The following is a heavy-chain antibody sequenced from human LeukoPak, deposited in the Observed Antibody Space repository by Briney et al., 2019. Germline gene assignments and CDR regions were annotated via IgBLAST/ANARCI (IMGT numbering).Heavy chain of an antibody. Sequence: ASVKVSCKASGYPFTSYGISWVRQAPGQGLEWLGWISAYNGNTNYAQRLQGRVTMTIDTSTSTAYMELRSLRSDDTAVYYCARVRLSLMDVWGKGTTVTVSS. V-gene: IGHV1-18*01. CDR3: ARVRLSLMDV. CDR2: ISAYNGNT. J-gene: IGHJ6*03. CDR1: GYPFTSYG.